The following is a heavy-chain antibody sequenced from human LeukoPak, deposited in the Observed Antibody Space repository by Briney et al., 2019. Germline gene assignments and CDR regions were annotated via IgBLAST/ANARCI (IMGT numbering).Heavy chain of an antibody. V-gene: IGHV3-21*06. CDR3: AKEGAYPIITYDS. CDR2: FISSSNYG. CDR1: GFSFSSYN. D-gene: IGHD3-10*01. J-gene: IGHJ5*01. Sequence: GGSLRLSCAASGFSFSSYNINWVRQAPGKGLEWVSSFISSSNYGYYADSVKGRFTISRDNAKNSLYLQMNSLRAEDTAVYYCAKEGAYPIITYDSWGQGTLVTVSS.